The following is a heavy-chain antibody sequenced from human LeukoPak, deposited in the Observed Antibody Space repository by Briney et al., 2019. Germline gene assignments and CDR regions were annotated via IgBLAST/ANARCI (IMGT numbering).Heavy chain of an antibody. CDR3: AREYSSGWYYYYGMDV. D-gene: IGHD6-19*01. Sequence: GASVKVSCKASGYTFTGYYMHWVRQAPGQGLEWMGWINPNSGGTNYAQKFQGRVTMTRDTSISTAYMELRSLRSDDTAVYYCAREYSSGWYYYYGMDVWGQGTTVTVSS. CDR2: INPNSGGT. CDR1: GYTFTGYY. J-gene: IGHJ6*02. V-gene: IGHV1-2*02.